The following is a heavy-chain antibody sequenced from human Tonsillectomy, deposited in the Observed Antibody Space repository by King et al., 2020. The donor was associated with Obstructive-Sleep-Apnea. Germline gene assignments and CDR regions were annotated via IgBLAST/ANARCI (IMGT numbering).Heavy chain of an antibody. J-gene: IGHJ4*02. CDR2: ISWNSGSI. Sequence: QLVQSGGGLVQPGRSLRLSCAASGFTFDDYAMHWVRQAPGKGLEWVSGISWNSGSIGYADSVKGRFTISRDNAKNSLYLQMNSLRAEDTALYYCAKESYGDYYFDYWGQGTLVTVSS. V-gene: IGHV3-9*01. D-gene: IGHD4-17*01. CDR3: AKESYGDYYFDY. CDR1: GFTFDDYA.